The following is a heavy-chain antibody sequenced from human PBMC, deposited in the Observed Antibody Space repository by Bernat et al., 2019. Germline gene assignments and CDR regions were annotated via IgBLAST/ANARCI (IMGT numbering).Heavy chain of an antibody. J-gene: IGHJ4*02. CDR2: IIPIFGTA. V-gene: IGHV1-69*01. Sequence: QVQLVQSGAEVKKPGSSVKVSCKASGGTFSSYAISWVRQAPGQGLEWMGGIIPIFGTANYAQKFKDRVTITGDESTSTAYMELSSLRSEDTAVYYCADGGSGSYYTGEEYYFDYWGQGTLVTVSS. CDR1: GGTFSSYA. D-gene: IGHD3-10*01. CDR3: ADGGSGSYYTGEEYYFDY.